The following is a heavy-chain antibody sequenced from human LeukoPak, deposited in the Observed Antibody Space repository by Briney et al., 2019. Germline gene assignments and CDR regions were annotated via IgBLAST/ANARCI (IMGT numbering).Heavy chain of an antibody. CDR1: GFTFSGSA. D-gene: IGHD3-16*01. Sequence: AGGSLKLSCAASGFTFSGSAIHWVRQASGKGLEWVGRIRTKANNYATAYPASVKGRFTISRDDSENTAYLQMNSLKTEDTAVYYCTRYDGGEFDYWGQGTLVTVSS. V-gene: IGHV3-73*01. CDR3: TRYDGGEFDY. J-gene: IGHJ4*02. CDR2: IRTKANNYAT.